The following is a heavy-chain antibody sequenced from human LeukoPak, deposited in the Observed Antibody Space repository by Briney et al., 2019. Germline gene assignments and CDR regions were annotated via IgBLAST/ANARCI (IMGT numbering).Heavy chain of an antibody. V-gene: IGHV3-23*01. CDR2: ISGSGGST. D-gene: IGHD6-13*01. Sequence: GGSLRLSCAASGFTFSSYAVSWVRQAPGKGLEWVSAISGSGGSTYYADSVKGRFTISRDNSKNTLYLQMNSLRAEDTAVYYCAKDSGSSSWFFDYWGQGTLVTVSS. CDR1: GFTFSSYA. CDR3: AKDSGSSSWFFDY. J-gene: IGHJ4*02.